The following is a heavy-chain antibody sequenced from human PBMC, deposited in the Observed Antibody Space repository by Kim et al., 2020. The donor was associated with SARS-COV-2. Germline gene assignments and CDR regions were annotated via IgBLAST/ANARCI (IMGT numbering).Heavy chain of an antibody. D-gene: IGHD2-2*01. CDR3: AKDSPPYCSSTSCYYYYYMDV. CDR1: GFTFGDYA. Sequence: GGSLRLSCAASGFTFGDYAMHWVRQAPGKGLEWVSGISWNSGSIGYADSVKGRFTISRDNAKNSLYLQMNSLRAEDTALYYCAKDSPPYCSSTSCYYYYYMDVWGNGPTVTVSS. J-gene: IGHJ6*03. V-gene: IGHV3-9*01. CDR2: ISWNSGSI.